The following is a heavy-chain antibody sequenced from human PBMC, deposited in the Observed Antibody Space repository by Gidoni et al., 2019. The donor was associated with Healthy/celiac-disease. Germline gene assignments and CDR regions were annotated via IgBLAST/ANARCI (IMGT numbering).Heavy chain of an antibody. J-gene: IGHJ6*02. Sequence: QVQLVQSGAEVKKTGSSVKVSCKASGGTFSSYAISWVRQAPGQGLEWMGGIIPIFGTANDAQKFQGRVTITADESTSTAYMELSSLRSEDTAVYYCARDSNGELRFAYYYYGMDVWGQGTTVTVSS. CDR1: GGTFSSYA. CDR3: ARDSNGELRFAYYYYGMDV. V-gene: IGHV1-69*01. CDR2: IIPIFGTA. D-gene: IGHD3-3*01.